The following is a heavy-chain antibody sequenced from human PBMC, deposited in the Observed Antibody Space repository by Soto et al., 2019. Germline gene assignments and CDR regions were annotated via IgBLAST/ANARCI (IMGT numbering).Heavy chain of an antibody. CDR2: ISYDGSNK. D-gene: IGHD2-21*01. CDR1: GFTFSSYG. Sequence: QVQLVESGGGVVQPGRSLRLSCAASGFTFSSYGMHWVRQAPGKGLEWVAVISYDGSNKYYADSVKGRFTISRDNSKNTLYLQMNSLRAEDTAVYYCAKDLWGCETVPYFDYWGQGTLVTVSS. V-gene: IGHV3-30*18. J-gene: IGHJ4*02. CDR3: AKDLWGCETVPYFDY.